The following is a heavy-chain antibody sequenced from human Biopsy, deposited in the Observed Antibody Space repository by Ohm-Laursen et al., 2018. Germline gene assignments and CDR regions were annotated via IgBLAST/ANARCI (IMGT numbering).Heavy chain of an antibody. J-gene: IGHJ4*02. D-gene: IGHD3-3*01. CDR3: ARQVDFWSGYVDY. CDR2: IYYSGNT. Sequence: GTLSLTCAVSGGSISDRTYHWGWIRQSPGKGLEWIGNIYYSGNTDYSPSLKSRVTISVDPSNNQFSLKLRSVTAADTAVYYCARQVDFWSGYVDYWGQGTLVAVSS. CDR1: GGSISDRTYH. V-gene: IGHV4-39*01.